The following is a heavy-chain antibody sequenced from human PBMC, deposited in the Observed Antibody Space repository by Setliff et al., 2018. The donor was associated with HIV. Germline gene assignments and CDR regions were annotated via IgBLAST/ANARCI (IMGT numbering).Heavy chain of an antibody. Sequence: SETLSLTCAVSGYSISIGYYWGWIRQAPGKGLEWIGNIYHSGITYYNPSLKSRVTIPVDTSKNQFSLRLSSVTAADTAVYYCASAFGSGGYRWFDPWGQGTLVTVSS. CDR2: IYHSGIT. CDR3: ASAFGSGGYRWFDP. V-gene: IGHV4-38-2*01. D-gene: IGHD3-10*01. CDR1: GYSISIGYY. J-gene: IGHJ5*02.